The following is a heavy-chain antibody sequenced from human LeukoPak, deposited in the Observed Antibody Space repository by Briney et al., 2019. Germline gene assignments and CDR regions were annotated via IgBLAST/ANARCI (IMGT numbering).Heavy chain of an antibody. CDR2: IIPIFGTA. D-gene: IGHD4-11*01. V-gene: IGHV1-69*05. CDR3: ARAPTTVTATYDDY. Sequence: VASVKVSCKASGGTFSSYAISWVRQAPGQGLEWMGGIIPIFGTANYAQKFQGRVTITTDESTSTDYMELSSLRSEDTAVYYCARAPTTVTATYDDYWGQGTLVTVSS. J-gene: IGHJ4*02. CDR1: GGTFSSYA.